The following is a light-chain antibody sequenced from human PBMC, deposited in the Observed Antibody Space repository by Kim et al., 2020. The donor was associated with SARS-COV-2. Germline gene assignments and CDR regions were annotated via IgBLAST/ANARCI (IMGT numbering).Light chain of an antibody. CDR3: QQCNTYPRT. Sequence: DIQLTQSPATLSSSVGDRVTITCRASQSISSWLAWYQQKPGKAPKLLIYKASTLQTGVPSKFTGSGSGTEFTPSISSLQPDDFATFYCQQCNTYPRTFGQGTKVDIK. CDR2: KAS. V-gene: IGKV1-5*03. CDR1: QSISSW. J-gene: IGKJ1*01.